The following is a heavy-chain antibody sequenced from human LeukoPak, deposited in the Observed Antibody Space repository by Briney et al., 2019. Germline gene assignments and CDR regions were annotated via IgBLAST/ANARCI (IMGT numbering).Heavy chain of an antibody. V-gene: IGHV4-34*01. CDR3: ARRFKVTMVRGVIMEDWFDP. CDR2: IYYSGST. J-gene: IGHJ5*02. CDR1: GGSFSGYY. Sequence: SGTLSLTCAAYGGSFSGYYWSWIRQPPGKGLEWIGSIYYSGSTYYNPSLTSRVTISVDTSKNQFSLKLSSVTAADTAVYYWARRFKVTMVRGVIMEDWFDPWGQGTLVTVSS. D-gene: IGHD3-10*01.